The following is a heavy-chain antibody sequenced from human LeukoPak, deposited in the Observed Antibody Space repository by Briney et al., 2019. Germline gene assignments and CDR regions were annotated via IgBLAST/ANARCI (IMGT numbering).Heavy chain of an antibody. CDR3: ASTPYYYDSSGLDY. D-gene: IGHD3-22*01. Sequence: PSETLSLTCTVSGGSISSSSYYWGWIRQPPGKGLEWIGSIYYSGSTYYNPSLKSRVTISVDTSKNQFSLKLSSVTAADTAVYYCASTPYYYDSSGLDYWGQGTLVTVSS. J-gene: IGHJ4*02. V-gene: IGHV4-39*07. CDR2: IYYSGST. CDR1: GGSISSSSYY.